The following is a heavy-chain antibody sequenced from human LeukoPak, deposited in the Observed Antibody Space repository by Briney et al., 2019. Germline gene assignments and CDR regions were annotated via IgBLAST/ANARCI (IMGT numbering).Heavy chain of an antibody. Sequence: GESLKISCKGSGYSFSHYWIGWVRQMPGKGLEWMGLIYPDDSETRYSPSFQGQVTISADKSINTAYLEWSTLKASDTAIYYCARGLVGATLGYWGQGTLVTVSS. J-gene: IGHJ4*02. CDR3: ARGLVGATLGY. V-gene: IGHV5-51*01. CDR2: IYPDDSET. CDR1: GYSFSHYW. D-gene: IGHD1-26*01.